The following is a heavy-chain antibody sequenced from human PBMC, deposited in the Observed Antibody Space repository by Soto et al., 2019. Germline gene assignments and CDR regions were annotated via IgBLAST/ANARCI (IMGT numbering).Heavy chain of an antibody. D-gene: IGHD3-10*01. CDR1: GFTFSSYG. J-gene: IGHJ6*02. CDR3: ARDLEYYYGSGSYLVV. V-gene: IGHV3-33*01. Sequence: PGGSLRLSCAVSGFTFSSYGMHWVRQSPGKGLEWVAVIWYDGSNKYYADSVKGRFTISRDNSKNTLYLQMNSLRAEDTAVYYCARDLEYYYGSGSYLVVWGQGITVTHSS. CDR2: IWYDGSNK.